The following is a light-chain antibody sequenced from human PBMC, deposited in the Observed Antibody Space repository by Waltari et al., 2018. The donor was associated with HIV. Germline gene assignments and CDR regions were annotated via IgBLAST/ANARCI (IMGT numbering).Light chain of an antibody. Sequence: QSVLTQPHSASGTPGQRVIISCSGSNSNVGRDVANWYQQLPGTAPKLLIYGDNERPSGVPDRFSGSKSGASASLAISDLQSEDEAEYYCAAWDARLNEYLFGTGTKVTVL. V-gene: IGLV1-44*01. CDR3: AAWDARLNEYL. CDR2: GDN. J-gene: IGLJ1*01. CDR1: NSNVGRDV.